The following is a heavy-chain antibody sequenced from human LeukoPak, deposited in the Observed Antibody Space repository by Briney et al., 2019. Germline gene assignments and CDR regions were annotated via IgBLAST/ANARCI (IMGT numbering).Heavy chain of an antibody. CDR2: ISSSSSTI. D-gene: IGHD3-9*01. CDR3: ARDRRLRYFDD. Sequence: GGSLRLPCAAPGFTFSSYSMNWVRQAPGKGLEWVSYISSSSSTIYYADSVKGRFTISRDNAKNSLYLQMNSLRAEDTAVYYCARDRRLRYFDDWGQGTLVTVSS. CDR1: GFTFSSYS. J-gene: IGHJ4*02. V-gene: IGHV3-48*01.